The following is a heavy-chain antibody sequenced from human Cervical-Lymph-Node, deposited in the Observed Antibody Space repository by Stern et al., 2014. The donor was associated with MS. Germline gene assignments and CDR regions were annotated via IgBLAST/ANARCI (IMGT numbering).Heavy chain of an antibody. CDR3: ASLAAAGDDYYYGMDV. CDR2: INPSGGST. Sequence: QVQLGQSGAEVKKPGASVKVSCKASGYTFISYYMHWMRQAPGQGLEWMGIINPSGGSTSYAQKFQGRVTMTRDTSTSTVYMELSSLRSEDTAVYYCASLAAAGDDYYYGMDVWGQGTTVTVSS. CDR1: GYTFISYY. V-gene: IGHV1-46*03. D-gene: IGHD6-13*01. J-gene: IGHJ6*02.